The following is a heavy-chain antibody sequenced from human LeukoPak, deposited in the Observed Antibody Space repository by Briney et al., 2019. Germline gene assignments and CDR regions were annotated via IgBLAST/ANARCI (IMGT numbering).Heavy chain of an antibody. V-gene: IGHV3-30*02. Sequence: GGSLRLSCAASGFTFSSYGMHWVRQAPGKGLEWVAVIWCGGSNKYYADSVKGRFTISRDNSKNTLYLQMNSLRAEDTAVYYCAKDRAIVGARNPGGFDYWGQGTLVTVSS. CDR3: AKDRAIVGARNPGGFDY. J-gene: IGHJ4*02. CDR2: IWCGGSNK. D-gene: IGHD1-26*01. CDR1: GFTFSSYG.